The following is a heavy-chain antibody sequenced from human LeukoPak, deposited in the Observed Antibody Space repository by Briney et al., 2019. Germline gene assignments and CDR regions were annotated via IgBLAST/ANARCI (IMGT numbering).Heavy chain of an antibody. J-gene: IGHJ3*02. V-gene: IGHV6-1*01. CDR3: AREAGRAFDI. D-gene: IGHD1-26*01. Sequence: SQTLSLTCAISGDSVSSNSAAWNWIRQSPSRGLEWLGRTYYRPMWYIDYAESVKSRITINPDTSKNQFSLQLNSVSPDDTAVYYCAREAGRAFDIWGQGTMLTVSS. CDR2: TYYRPMWYI. CDR1: GDSVSSNSAA.